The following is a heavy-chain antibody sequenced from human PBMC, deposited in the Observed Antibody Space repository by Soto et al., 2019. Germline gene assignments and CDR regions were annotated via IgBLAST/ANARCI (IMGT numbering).Heavy chain of an antibody. CDR2: INPKFGDT. V-gene: IGHV1-2*02. Sequence: QVQLVQSGAEVKEPGDSVRVSCEASGYTFTAYYIHWVRQAPGQGLEWMGWINPKFGDTTYAQDFQGRVSMTRDMSISTVYMELSRLTSDDTAIYDCARNMDYYYGRGSGNGHGVWGQGTTVTVFS. J-gene: IGHJ6*02. CDR1: GYTFTAYY. CDR3: ARNMDYYYGRGSGNGHGV. D-gene: IGHD3-10*02.